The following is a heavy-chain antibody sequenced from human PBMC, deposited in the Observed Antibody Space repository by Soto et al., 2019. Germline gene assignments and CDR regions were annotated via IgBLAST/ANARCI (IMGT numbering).Heavy chain of an antibody. Sequence: QVQLQESGPGLVKPSETLSLTCTVSGGSISSYYWSWIRQPPGKGLEWIGYIYYSGSTNYNPSLKSRVTISVDTSKNQFSLKLSSETAADTAVYYCARKYYFDYWGQGTLVTVSS. CDR2: IYYSGST. CDR1: GGSISSYY. CDR3: ARKYYFDY. V-gene: IGHV4-59*01. J-gene: IGHJ4*02.